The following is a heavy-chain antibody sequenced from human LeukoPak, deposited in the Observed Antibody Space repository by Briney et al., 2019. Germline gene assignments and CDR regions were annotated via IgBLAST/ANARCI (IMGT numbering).Heavy chain of an antibody. CDR3: ARGGNYYDSSGYYYNWFDP. CDR1: GYTFTSYD. CDR2: MNPNSGNT. Sequence: ASVKVSCKASGYTFTSYDINWVRQATGQGLEWMGWMNPNSGNTGYAQKFQGRVTITRNTSISTAYMELSSLRSEDTAVYYCARGGNYYDSSGYYYNWFDPWGQGTLVTVSS. J-gene: IGHJ5*02. V-gene: IGHV1-8*03. D-gene: IGHD3-22*01.